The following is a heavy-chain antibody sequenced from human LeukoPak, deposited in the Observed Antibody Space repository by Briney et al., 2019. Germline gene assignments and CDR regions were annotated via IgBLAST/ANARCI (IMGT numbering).Heavy chain of an antibody. Sequence: GESLKISCKGSGYSFSSYWIAWVRQMPGKGLEWMGIIYPGDSDTRYSPSFQGQVTISADKSISIAYLQWSSLKASDTAMYYCARQGPFANDDDDTYYFDYWAQGTLVTVSS. J-gene: IGHJ4*02. V-gene: IGHV5-51*01. D-gene: IGHD1-1*01. CDR2: IYPGDSDT. CDR3: ARQGPFANDDDDTYYFDY. CDR1: GYSFSSYW.